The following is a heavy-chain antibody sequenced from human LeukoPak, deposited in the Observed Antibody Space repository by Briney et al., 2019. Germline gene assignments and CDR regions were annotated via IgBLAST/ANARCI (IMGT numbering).Heavy chain of an antibody. J-gene: IGHJ6*03. CDR1: GGTFSSYA. V-gene: IGHV1-69*01. D-gene: IGHD4-11*01. CDR3: ASGPTDYLSSDYYYMDV. Sequence: SVKVSCKASGGTFSSYAISWVRQAPGQGLEWMGGIIPIFGTANYAQKFQGRVTITADESTSTAYMELSSLRSEDTAVYYCASGPTDYLSSDYYYMDVWGKGTTVTVSS. CDR2: IIPIFGTA.